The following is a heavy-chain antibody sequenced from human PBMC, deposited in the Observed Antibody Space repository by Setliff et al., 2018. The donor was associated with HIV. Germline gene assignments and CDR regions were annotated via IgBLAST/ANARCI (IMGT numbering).Heavy chain of an antibody. Sequence: ASVKVSCKASGYTFTNYGINWVRQAPGQGLEWMGWVSVHNGKTNFAQKVPGRVTMTTDTSTSTAYMEVRSLRSDDTATYYCARGYSTSSSYYYGMDVWGQGTTVTVSS. J-gene: IGHJ6*02. CDR3: ARGYSTSSSYYYGMDV. V-gene: IGHV1-18*01. D-gene: IGHD6-6*01. CDR1: GYTFTNYG. CDR2: VSVHNGKT.